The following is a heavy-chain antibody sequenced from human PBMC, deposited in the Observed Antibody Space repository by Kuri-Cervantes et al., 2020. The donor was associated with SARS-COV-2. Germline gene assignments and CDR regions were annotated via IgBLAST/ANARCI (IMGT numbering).Heavy chain of an antibody. Sequence: GGSLRLSCAASGFTFSSYAMSWVRQAPGKGLEWVAIIKQDGSEKYYVDSVKGRFTISRDNAKNSLYLQMNSLRAEDTAVYYCARRFHQYQLPHWYFDLWGRGTLVTVSS. CDR3: ARRFHQYQLPHWYFDL. J-gene: IGHJ2*01. CDR1: GFTFSSYA. D-gene: IGHD2-2*01. CDR2: IKQDGSEK. V-gene: IGHV3-7*01.